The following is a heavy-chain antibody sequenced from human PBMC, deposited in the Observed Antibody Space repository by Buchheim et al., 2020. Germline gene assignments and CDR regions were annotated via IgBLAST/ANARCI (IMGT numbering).Heavy chain of an antibody. V-gene: IGHV3-11*05. CDR1: GFNFSDYY. J-gene: IGHJ1*01. D-gene: IGHD1-26*01. CDR2: ISSSSSYK. Sequence: QVQLVESGGGLVKPGGSLRLSCTASGFNFSDYYMNWIRQAPGKGLEWVSYISSSSSYKQIADSVKGRFSISRDNAKNSLYLQMNSLRAEDTAIYYCARAGVGGDYDHWGQGAL. CDR3: ARAGVGGDYDH.